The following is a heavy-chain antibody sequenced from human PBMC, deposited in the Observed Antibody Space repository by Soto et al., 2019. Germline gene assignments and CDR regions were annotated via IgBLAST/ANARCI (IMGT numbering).Heavy chain of an antibody. D-gene: IGHD4-17*01. CDR2: IYYSGST. CDR3: ARFKGYGDPLYFDY. Sequence: PPETLSLTCTVSGGSISSYYWSWIRQPPGKGLEWIGYIYYSGSTNYNPSLKSRVTISVDTSKNQFSLKLSSVTAADTAVYYCARFKGYGDPLYFDYWGQGTLVTVSS. V-gene: IGHV4-59*08. J-gene: IGHJ4*02. CDR1: GGSISSYY.